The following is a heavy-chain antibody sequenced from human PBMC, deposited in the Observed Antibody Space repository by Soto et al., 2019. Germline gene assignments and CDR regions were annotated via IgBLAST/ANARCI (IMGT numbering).Heavy chain of an antibody. CDR3: VRSGWDGSYYYYGMDV. CDR1: GYTFTSYA. D-gene: IGHD6-19*01. CDR2: INAGNGNT. Sequence: ASVKVSCKASGYTFTSYAMHWVRQAPGQRLEWMGWINAGNGNTKYSQKFQGRVTITRDTSASTAYMELSSLRSEDTAVYYCVRSGWDGSYYYYGMDVWGQGTTVTVSS. V-gene: IGHV1-3*01. J-gene: IGHJ6*02.